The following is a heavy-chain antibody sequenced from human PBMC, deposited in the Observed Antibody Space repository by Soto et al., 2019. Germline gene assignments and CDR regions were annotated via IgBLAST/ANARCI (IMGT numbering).Heavy chain of an antibody. J-gene: IGHJ6*03. CDR1: GFTFSSYS. CDR3: ARSGVGWLAPYYYYYMDV. D-gene: IGHD6-19*01. V-gene: IGHV3-48*01. CDR2: ISSSSSTI. Sequence: GGSLRLSCAASGFTFSSYSMNWVRQAPGKGLEWVSYISSSSSTIYYADSVKGRFTISRDNAKNSLYLQMNSLRAEDTAVYYCARSGVGWLAPYYYYYMDVWGKGTTVTVSS.